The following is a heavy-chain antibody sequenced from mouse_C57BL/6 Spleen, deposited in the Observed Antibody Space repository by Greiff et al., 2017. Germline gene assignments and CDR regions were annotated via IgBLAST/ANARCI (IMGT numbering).Heavy chain of an antibody. CDR2: ISSGGSYT. V-gene: IGHV5-6*01. CDR1: GFTFSSYG. Sequence: EVQLVESGGDLVKPGGSLKLSCAASGFTFSSYGMSWVRQTPDKRLEWVATISSGGSYTYYPDSVKGRFTISRDNAKNTLYLQMSSLKSEDTAMYYCARHGGGYCEVWGTVTTVTVSS. J-gene: IGHJ1*03. CDR3: ARHGGGYCEV.